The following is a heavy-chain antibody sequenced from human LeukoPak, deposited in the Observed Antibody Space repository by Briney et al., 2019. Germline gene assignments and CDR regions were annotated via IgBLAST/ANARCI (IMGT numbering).Heavy chain of an antibody. D-gene: IGHD3-10*01. V-gene: IGHV1-18*01. CDR1: GYTFTSYG. Sequence: ASVKVSCKASGYTFTSYGISWVRQAPGQGLEWMGWISAYNGNTNYAQKLQGRVTMTTDTSTSTAYMELRSLRSDDTAVYYCARDRRYYYGSGSYGGYYYYGMDVWGQGTTVTVSS. J-gene: IGHJ6*02. CDR2: ISAYNGNT. CDR3: ARDRRYYYGSGSYGGYYYYGMDV.